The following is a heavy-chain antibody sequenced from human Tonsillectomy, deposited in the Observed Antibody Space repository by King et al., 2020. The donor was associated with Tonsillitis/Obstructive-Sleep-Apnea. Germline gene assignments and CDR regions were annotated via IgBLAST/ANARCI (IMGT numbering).Heavy chain of an antibody. CDR2: IYHSGST. Sequence: LQLQESGSGLVKPSQTLSLTCAVSGGSISSGGYSWSWIRQPPGKGLEWIGYIYHSGSTYYNPSLKSRVTISVDRSKNQFSLKLSSVTAADTAVYYCARGDYGGNSSFDYWGQGTLVTVSS. D-gene: IGHD4-23*01. CDR1: GGSISSGGYS. CDR3: ARGDYGGNSSFDY. J-gene: IGHJ4*02. V-gene: IGHV4-30-2*01.